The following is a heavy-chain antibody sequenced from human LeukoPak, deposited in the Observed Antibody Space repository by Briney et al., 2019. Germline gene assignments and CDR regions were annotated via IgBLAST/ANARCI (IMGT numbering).Heavy chain of an antibody. D-gene: IGHD3-10*01. J-gene: IGHJ4*02. CDR2: ISSSSSYI. V-gene: IGHV3-21*04. CDR1: GFTFSNYA. CDR3: ARVWFGDYFDY. Sequence: GGSLRLSCAASGFTFSNYAMSWVRQAPGKGLEWVSSISSSSSYIYYADSVKGRFTISRDNAKNSLYLQMNSLRAEDTAVYYCARVWFGDYFDYWGQGTLVTVSS.